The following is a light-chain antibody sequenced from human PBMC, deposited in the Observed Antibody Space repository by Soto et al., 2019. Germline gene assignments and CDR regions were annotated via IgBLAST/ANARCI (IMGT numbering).Light chain of an antibody. V-gene: IGKV1-39*01. J-gene: IGKJ2*01. CDR2: AAS. CDR3: QQSYSTPPT. CDR1: QSISSY. Sequence: DIQMTRSPSSLSASVGDRVTITCRASQSISSYLNWYQQKPGKAPKLLIYAASRLQSGVPSRFSGSGSGTDFTLTISSLQPEDFATYYCQQSYSTPPTFGQGTKVDI.